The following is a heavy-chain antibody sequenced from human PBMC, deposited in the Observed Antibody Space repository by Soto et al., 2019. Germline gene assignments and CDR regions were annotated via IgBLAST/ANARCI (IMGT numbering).Heavy chain of an antibody. Sequence: QVQLQESGPGLVKPSQTLSLICTVSGGSINSGGYYWNWIRQHPGKGLEWIGYIFYSGSTYYNPFLRSRVTITADTSENKFSLNLSSVTAADTAVYFCARGYRHSGYSSSWVFDYWGQGTLVNVSS. CDR3: ARGYRHSGYSSSWVFDY. CDR2: IFYSGST. CDR1: GGSINSGGYY. D-gene: IGHD6-13*01. V-gene: IGHV4-31*03. J-gene: IGHJ4*02.